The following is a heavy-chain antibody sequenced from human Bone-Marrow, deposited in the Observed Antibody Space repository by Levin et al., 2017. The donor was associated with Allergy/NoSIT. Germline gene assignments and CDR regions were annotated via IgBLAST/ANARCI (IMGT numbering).Heavy chain of an antibody. V-gene: IGHV3-30*18. Sequence: GGSLRLSCAASGFTFSSYGMHWVRQAPGKGLEWVAVISYDGSNKYYADSVKGRFTISRDNSKNTLYLQMNSLRAEDTAVYYCANAPLWFGEYYDYYGMDVWGQGTTVTVSS. J-gene: IGHJ6*02. CDR3: ANAPLWFGEYYDYYGMDV. CDR2: ISYDGSNK. D-gene: IGHD3-10*01. CDR1: GFTFSSYG.